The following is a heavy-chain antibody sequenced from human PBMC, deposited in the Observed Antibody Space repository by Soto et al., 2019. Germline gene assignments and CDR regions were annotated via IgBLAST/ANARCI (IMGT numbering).Heavy chain of an antibody. CDR1: GYTFTSYG. D-gene: IGHD6-19*01. V-gene: IGHV1-18*01. CDR3: ARDLAVAGTCPY. Sequence: GASVKVSCKASGYTFTSYGIGWVRHAPGQGLEWMGWISAYNGNTNYAQKLQGRVTMTTDTSTSTAYMELRSLRSDDTAVYYCARDLAVAGTCPYWGQGTLVTVSS. J-gene: IGHJ4*02. CDR2: ISAYNGNT.